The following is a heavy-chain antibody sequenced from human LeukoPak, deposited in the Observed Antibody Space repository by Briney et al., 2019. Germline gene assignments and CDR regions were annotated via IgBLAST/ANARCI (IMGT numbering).Heavy chain of an antibody. CDR2: ISGSGGST. CDR1: GFTLGSYA. D-gene: IGHD2-21*02. V-gene: IGHV3-23*01. CDR3: ATRDYRGGDCYFLTTRFDY. Sequence: GGSLRLSCAASGFTLGSYAMSWVRQAPGKGLDWVSSISGSGGSTSYADSVKGRFTISRDNSKNTLYLQMNSLRAEDTAVYYCATRDYRGGDCYFLTTRFDYWGQGDLVTVSS. J-gene: IGHJ4*02.